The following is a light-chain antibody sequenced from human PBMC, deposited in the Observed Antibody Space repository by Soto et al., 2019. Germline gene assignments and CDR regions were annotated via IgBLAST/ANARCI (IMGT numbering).Light chain of an antibody. CDR3: CSFAGNYIYV. J-gene: IGLJ1*01. CDR1: SSDVGGYNY. Sequence: QSALTQPRSVSGSPGQSVTISCTGTSSDVGGYNYVSWYLQHPGKAPKVMIYDVSKRPSGVPDRFSGSKSGNTASLTISGLQSEDEADYSCCSFAGNYIYVFGTGTKVTVL. CDR2: DVS. V-gene: IGLV2-11*01.